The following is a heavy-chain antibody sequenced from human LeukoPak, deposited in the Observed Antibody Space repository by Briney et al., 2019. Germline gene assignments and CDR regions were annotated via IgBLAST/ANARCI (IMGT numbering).Heavy chain of an antibody. CDR2: ISYDGSNK. J-gene: IGHJ4*02. Sequence: PGGPLRPSCAASGFTFSSYAMHWVRQAPAKGLEWVAVISYDGSNKYYADSVKGRFTISRDNSKNTLYLQMNSLRAEDTAVYYCARGIAVRSFDYCGQGTLVTVSS. D-gene: IGHD6-19*01. CDR3: ARGIAVRSFDY. V-gene: IGHV3-30*04. CDR1: GFTFSSYA.